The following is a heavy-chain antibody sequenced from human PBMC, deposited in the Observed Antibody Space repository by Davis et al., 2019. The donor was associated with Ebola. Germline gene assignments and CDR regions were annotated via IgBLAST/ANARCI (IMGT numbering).Heavy chain of an antibody. CDR1: GFTFSSYG. J-gene: IGHJ6*02. D-gene: IGHD1-26*01. V-gene: IGHV3-33*08. CDR2: IWYDGRNK. Sequence: GGSLRLSCAASGFTFSSYGMHWVRQAPGKALEWVAVIWYDGRNKYYADSVKGRFTISRDNSKNTLYLQMNSLRAEDTAVYYCARGGLRWELLHYYYGMDVWGQGTTVTVSS. CDR3: ARGGLRWELLHYYYGMDV.